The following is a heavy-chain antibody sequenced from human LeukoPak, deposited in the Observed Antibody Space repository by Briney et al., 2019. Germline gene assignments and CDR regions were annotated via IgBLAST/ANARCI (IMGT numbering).Heavy chain of an antibody. D-gene: IGHD3-22*01. CDR2: INPSGGST. J-gene: IGHJ3*02. CDR3: ARERVADSSGYYYGRNAFDI. CDR1: GGTFSSYA. Sequence: GASVKVSCKASGGTFSSYAISWVRQAPGQGLEWMGIINPSGGSTSYAQKFQGRVTMTRDTSTSTVYMELSSLRSEDTAVYYCARERVADSSGYYYGRNAFDIWGQGAMVTVSS. V-gene: IGHV1-46*01.